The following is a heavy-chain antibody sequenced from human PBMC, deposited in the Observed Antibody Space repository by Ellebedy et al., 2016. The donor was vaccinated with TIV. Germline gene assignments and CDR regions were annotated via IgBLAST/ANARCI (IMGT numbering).Heavy chain of an antibody. Sequence: GGSLRLXCAASGFTFSSYAMNWVRQPPGKGLEYVSTLDVDGYTTFYADSVKGRFTISSDYSKNTLYLQMNSLRVDDTAVYYCAKRLPGYGMDVWGQGTTVTVSS. CDR2: LDVDGYTT. J-gene: IGHJ6*02. CDR3: AKRLPGYGMDV. V-gene: IGHV3-23*01. CDR1: GFTFSSYA. D-gene: IGHD2-21*01.